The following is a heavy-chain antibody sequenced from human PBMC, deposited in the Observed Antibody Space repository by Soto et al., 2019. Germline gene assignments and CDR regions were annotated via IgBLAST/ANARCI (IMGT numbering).Heavy chain of an antibody. D-gene: IGHD6-19*01. V-gene: IGHV3-23*01. CDR2: ISASGATT. CDR1: GFTFSSYA. J-gene: IGHJ4*02. Sequence: PGGSLRLSCAASGFTFSSYAMSWVRQAPGKGLEWVTAISASGATTYYADSVKGRFTISRDNAKTSLYLQMDSLRNEDTAVYYCARFFGSGFDYWGQGTLVTVSS. CDR3: ARFFGSGFDY.